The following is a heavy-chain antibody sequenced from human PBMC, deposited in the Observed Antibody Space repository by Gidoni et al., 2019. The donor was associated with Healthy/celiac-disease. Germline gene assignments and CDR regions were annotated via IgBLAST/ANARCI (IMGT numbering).Heavy chain of an antibody. Sequence: EVQLVESGGGLIQPGGSLRLSCAASGFTVSSNYMSWVRQATGKGLEWVSVIYSGGSTYYADSVKGRFTISRDNSKNTLYLQMNSLRAEDTAVYYCARDCSSTSCYEYYYGMDVWGQGTTVTVSS. D-gene: IGHD2-2*01. CDR1: GFTVSSNY. CDR3: ARDCSSTSCYEYYYGMDV. CDR2: IYSGGST. V-gene: IGHV3-53*01. J-gene: IGHJ6*02.